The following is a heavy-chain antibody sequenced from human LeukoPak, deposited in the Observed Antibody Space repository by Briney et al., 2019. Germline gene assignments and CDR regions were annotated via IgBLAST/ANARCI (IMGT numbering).Heavy chain of an antibody. Sequence: PGGFRRLSCAASGFTFSSYWMSWVRQAPGKGLEWVANIKLDGSVEHYVDSVEGRFTISRDNAKNSLYLQMNSLRAEDTAVYYCARGPRFLEWLLEVYYFDYWGQGTLVTVSS. V-gene: IGHV3-7*01. D-gene: IGHD3-3*01. CDR1: GFTFSSYW. CDR2: IKLDGSVE. CDR3: ARGPRFLEWLLEVYYFDY. J-gene: IGHJ4*02.